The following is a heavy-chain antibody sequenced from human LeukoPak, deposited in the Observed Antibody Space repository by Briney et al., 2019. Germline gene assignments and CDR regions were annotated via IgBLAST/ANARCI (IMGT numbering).Heavy chain of an antibody. CDR1: GGSLSSGSYC. CDR2: IYTSGST. J-gene: IGHJ6*03. Sequence: SQTLSLTCTVSGGSLSSGSYCWSWIRQPAGKGLEWIGRIYTSGSTNYNPSPKSRVTISVDTSKNQFSLKLSSVTAADTAVYYCARTHPIQLWLDLYYYYMDVWGKGTTVTVSS. CDR3: ARTHPIQLWLDLYYYYMDV. D-gene: IGHD5-18*01. V-gene: IGHV4-61*02.